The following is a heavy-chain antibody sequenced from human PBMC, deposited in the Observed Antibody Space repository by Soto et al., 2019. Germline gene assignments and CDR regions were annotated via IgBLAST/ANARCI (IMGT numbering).Heavy chain of an antibody. Sequence: ASVKVSCKASGYTFTGYYMHWVRQAPGQGLEWMGWINPNSGGTNYAQKFQGWVTMTRDTSISTAYMELSRLRSDDTAVYYCARGGSCSSTRCYTGLVYYGMDVWGQGTTVTVSS. V-gene: IGHV1-2*04. CDR1: GYTFTGYY. J-gene: IGHJ6*02. D-gene: IGHD2-2*02. CDR2: INPNSGGT. CDR3: ARGGSCSSTRCYTGLVYYGMDV.